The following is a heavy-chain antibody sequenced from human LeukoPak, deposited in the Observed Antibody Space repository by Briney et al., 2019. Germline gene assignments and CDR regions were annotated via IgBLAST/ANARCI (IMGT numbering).Heavy chain of an antibody. CDR2: ISGSGGST. Sequence: GGSLRLSCAASGFTFSSYAMSWVRQAPGKGLEWVSAISGSGGSTYYADSVKGRFTISRDNSKNTLYLQMNSLRAEDTAVYLCAKAGVLLWFGELLNAFDIWGQGTMVTVSS. J-gene: IGHJ3*02. CDR3: AKAGVLLWFGELLNAFDI. CDR1: GFTFSSYA. V-gene: IGHV3-23*01. D-gene: IGHD3-10*01.